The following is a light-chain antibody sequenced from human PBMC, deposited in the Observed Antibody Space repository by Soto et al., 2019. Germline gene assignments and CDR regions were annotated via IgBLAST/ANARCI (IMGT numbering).Light chain of an antibody. CDR3: QQYGRSPYT. J-gene: IGKJ2*01. CDR1: QSVSNSY. Sequence: EIVLTQSPGTLSLSPGERATLSCRASQSVSNSYLAWYQQKPGQAPRLLIYDASSRATGILDRFSGSGSGTDFTLTISRLEPEDFAVYYCQQYGRSPYTFGQGTKLEIK. V-gene: IGKV3-20*01. CDR2: DAS.